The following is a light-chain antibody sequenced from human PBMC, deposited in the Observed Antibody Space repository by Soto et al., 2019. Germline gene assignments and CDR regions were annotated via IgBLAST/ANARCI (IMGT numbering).Light chain of an antibody. J-gene: IGKJ3*01. CDR2: GAS. CDR1: QSVAYTY. V-gene: IGKV3-20*01. CDR3: QQYGTSPFT. Sequence: IFLTQSPGTLSLSPGERATLSCRASQSVAYTYLAWFQQKPGQAPRLLMYGASNRATGIPDRFSGSGSGTDFTLTISRLEPEDFEVYYCQQYGTSPFTFGPGTKVDIK.